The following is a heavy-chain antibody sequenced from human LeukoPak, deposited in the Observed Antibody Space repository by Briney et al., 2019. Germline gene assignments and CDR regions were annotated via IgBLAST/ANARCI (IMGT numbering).Heavy chain of an antibody. CDR1: GFTFSSYA. Sequence: PGRSLRLSCAASGFTFSSYAMHWVRQAPGKGLEWVAVISYDGSNKYYADSVKGRFTISRDNSKNTLYLQMNSLRAEDTAVYYCARSPPQWLPAYFDYWGQGTLVTVSS. CDR3: ARSPPQWLPAYFDY. J-gene: IGHJ4*02. V-gene: IGHV3-30-3*01. CDR2: ISYDGSNK. D-gene: IGHD6-19*01.